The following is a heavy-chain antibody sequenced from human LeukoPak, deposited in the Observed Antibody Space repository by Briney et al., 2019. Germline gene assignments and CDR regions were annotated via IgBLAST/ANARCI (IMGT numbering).Heavy chain of an antibody. CDR3: ARHRGSYSYDY. CDR2: IYPGDSDI. J-gene: IGHJ4*02. CDR1: GYSFTSYW. Sequence: GESLKISCKSSGYSFTSYWIGWVGQMPGKGLEWMGIIYPGDSDIRYSPSFRGQVTISTDKSTSTAYLQWSSLKASDTAMYYCARHRGSYSYDYWGQGTLVTVSS. V-gene: IGHV5-51*01. D-gene: IGHD1-26*01.